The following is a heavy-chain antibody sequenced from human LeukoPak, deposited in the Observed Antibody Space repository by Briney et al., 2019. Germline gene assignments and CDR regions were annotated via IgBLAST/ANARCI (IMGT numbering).Heavy chain of an antibody. CDR1: GFTFRSSA. Sequence: GGSLRLSCAASGFTFRSSAMSWVRQAPGKGLEWVSGISGSGINTDYADSVKGRFTISRDNSQNTLYLQMNSLRAEDTAVYYCAKLAVAGYFDYWGQGTLVTVSS. V-gene: IGHV3-23*01. CDR2: ISGSGINT. J-gene: IGHJ4*02. D-gene: IGHD6-19*01. CDR3: AKLAVAGYFDY.